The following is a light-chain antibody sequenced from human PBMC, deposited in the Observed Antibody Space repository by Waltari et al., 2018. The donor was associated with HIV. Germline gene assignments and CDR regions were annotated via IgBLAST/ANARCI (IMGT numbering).Light chain of an antibody. CDR3: AAWGDSLSSYV. V-gene: IGLV1-47*01. CDR2: RNN. CDR1: SSHIGSNY. Sequence: QSVLTQPPSASGTPGQRVPISCSGSSSHIGSNYVYWYQQLPGTAPKLLIYRNNQRPSGVPDRFSGSKSGTSASLAISGLRSEDEADYYCAAWGDSLSSYVFGTGTEVTVL. J-gene: IGLJ1*01.